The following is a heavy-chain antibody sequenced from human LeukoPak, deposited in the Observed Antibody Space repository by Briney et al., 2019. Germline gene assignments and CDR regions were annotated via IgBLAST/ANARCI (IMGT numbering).Heavy chain of an antibody. CDR3: ARAAAAGRHAPPVGY. CDR1: GYTFTSYY. J-gene: IGHJ4*02. Sequence: ASVKVSCKASGYTFTSYYMHWVRQAPGQGLEWMGIISPSGGSTSYAQKFQGRVTMTRDTSTSTVYMELTSLRSEDTAVYYCARAAAAGRHAPPVGYWGQGTPVTVSS. CDR2: ISPSGGST. V-gene: IGHV1-46*01. D-gene: IGHD6-13*01.